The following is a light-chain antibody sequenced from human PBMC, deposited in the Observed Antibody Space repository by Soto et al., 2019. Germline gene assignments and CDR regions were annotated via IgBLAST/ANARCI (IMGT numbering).Light chain of an antibody. J-gene: IGKJ2*01. CDR1: QSISSY. Sequence: DIXMTXXXXSXXXXXXXXXTITXXASQSISSYLNWYQQKPGKAPKLLIYAASSLQSGVPSRFSGSGSGTDFTLTISSLQPEDFATYYCQQSYSTLYTFGQGTKLEIK. CDR2: AAS. V-gene: IGKV1-39*01. CDR3: QQSYSTLYT.